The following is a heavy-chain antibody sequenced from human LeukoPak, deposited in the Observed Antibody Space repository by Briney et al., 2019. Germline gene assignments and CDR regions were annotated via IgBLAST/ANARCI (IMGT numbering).Heavy chain of an antibody. J-gene: IGHJ4*02. CDR3: ARHGSGTTYFDPLDW. D-gene: IGHD1-26*01. CDR2: IWSDGSVK. Sequence: TGGSLRLSCVASGFAFSRHAMHWVRQAPDKGLEWVAVIWSDGSVKHYADSVKGRFTISRDNSKSTLYLEMNSLRAEDTAVYYCARHGSGTTYFDPLDWWGQGTRVTVSS. V-gene: IGHV3-33*01. CDR1: GFAFSRHA.